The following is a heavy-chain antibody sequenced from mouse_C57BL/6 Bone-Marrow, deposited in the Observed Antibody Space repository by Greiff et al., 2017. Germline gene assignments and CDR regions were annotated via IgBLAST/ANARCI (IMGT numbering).Heavy chain of an antibody. D-gene: IGHD2-4*01. Sequence: QVQLQQSGAELASPGASVTLYCKASGYTFTSYGISWVKQRTGQGLEWIGEIYPRSGNTYYNEKFKSKATLTADKSSSTAYMELRSLTSEDSAVYFCAVYYDYESYAMDYWGQGTSVTVSS. V-gene: IGHV1-81*01. CDR2: IYPRSGNT. CDR1: GYTFTSYG. J-gene: IGHJ4*01. CDR3: AVYYDYESYAMDY.